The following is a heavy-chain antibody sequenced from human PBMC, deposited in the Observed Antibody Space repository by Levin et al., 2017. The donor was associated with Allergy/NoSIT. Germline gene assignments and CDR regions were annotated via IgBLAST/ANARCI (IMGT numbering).Heavy chain of an antibody. CDR3: ARDPGVLAVAGTGSWFDP. Sequence: SQTLSLTCAISGDSVSSTSAAWNWIRQSPSRGLEWLGRTYYRSKWYNDYAVSVKSRITINPDTSKNQFSLQLNSVTPEDTAVYYCARDPGVLAVAGTGSWFDPWGQGTLVTVSS. CDR2: TYYRSKWYN. CDR1: GDSVSSTSAA. V-gene: IGHV6-1*01. J-gene: IGHJ5*02. D-gene: IGHD6-19*01.